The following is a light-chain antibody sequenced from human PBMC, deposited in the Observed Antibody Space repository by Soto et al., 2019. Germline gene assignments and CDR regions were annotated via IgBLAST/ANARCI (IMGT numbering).Light chain of an antibody. CDR2: EVS. J-gene: IGLJ1*01. CDR1: SSDVGGYNS. V-gene: IGLV2-14*01. CDR3: NSYTASSTGV. Sequence: QSALTQPASVSGSPGQSITISCTGTSSDVGGYNSVSWYQQYPGKAPKLLIYEVSNRPSEVSIRFSGSKSGNTASLTISGLQAEDEADYYCNSYTASSTGVFGTGTKVTV.